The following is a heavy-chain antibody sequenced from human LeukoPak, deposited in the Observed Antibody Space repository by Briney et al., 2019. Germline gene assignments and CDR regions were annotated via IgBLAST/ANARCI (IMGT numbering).Heavy chain of an antibody. J-gene: IGHJ6*03. V-gene: IGHV1-2*02. Sequence: ASVKVSCKASGYTFTGYYMHWVRQAPGQGLEWMGWINPNSGGTNYAQKFQGRVTMTRDTSISTAYMELSRLRSDDTAVYYCARAFDYGGNSGYSYYYYYMDVWGKGTTVTVSS. D-gene: IGHD4-23*01. CDR1: GYTFTGYY. CDR2: INPNSGGT. CDR3: ARAFDYGGNSGYSYYYYYMDV.